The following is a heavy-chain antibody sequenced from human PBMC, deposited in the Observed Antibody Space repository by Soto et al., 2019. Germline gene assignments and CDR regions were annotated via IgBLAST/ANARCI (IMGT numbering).Heavy chain of an antibody. J-gene: IGHJ4*02. D-gene: IGHD3-22*01. CDR3: ARXSYYYESSGYYPDY. CDR1: GYTFANYA. CDR2: INAGNGNP. Sequence: ASVKVSCKASGYTFANYAIHWVRQAPGQRLEWMGWINAGNGNPKYSQKFQDRVTISRDTSATTAYMEMSSLRSEDTAVYYCARXSYYYESSGYYPDYWGQGTLVTVSS. V-gene: IGHV1-3*01.